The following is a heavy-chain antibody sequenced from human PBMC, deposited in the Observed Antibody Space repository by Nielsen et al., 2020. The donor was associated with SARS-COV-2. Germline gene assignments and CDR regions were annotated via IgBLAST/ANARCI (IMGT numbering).Heavy chain of an antibody. J-gene: IGHJ3*02. CDR2: IYSGGST. D-gene: IGHD3-10*01. Sequence: GESLKISCAASGFTVSSNYMSWVRQAPGKGLEWVSVIYSGGSTYYADSVKGRFTISRDNSKNTLYLQMNSLRAEDTAVYYCAKAGSDAFDIWGQGTMVTVSS. CDR1: GFTVSSNY. V-gene: IGHV3-53*01. CDR3: AKAGSDAFDI.